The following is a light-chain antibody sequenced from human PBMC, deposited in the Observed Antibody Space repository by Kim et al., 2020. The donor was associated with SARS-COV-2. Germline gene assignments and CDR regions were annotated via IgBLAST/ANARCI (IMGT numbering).Light chain of an antibody. CDR1: QSVSSY. Sequence: SPGERATRSCGASQSVSSYLAWYQQKPGQAPRLLIYDASNRATGIPARFSGSGSGTDFTLTISSLEPEDFAVYYCQQRSNWPPRYTFGQGTKLEI. V-gene: IGKV3-11*01. CDR3: QQRSNWPPRYT. J-gene: IGKJ2*01. CDR2: DAS.